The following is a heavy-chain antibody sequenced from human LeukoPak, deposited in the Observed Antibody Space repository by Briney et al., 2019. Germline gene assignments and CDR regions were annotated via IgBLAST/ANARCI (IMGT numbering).Heavy chain of an antibody. CDR1: GFTVSTNY. CDR3: ARATFWSGYQRDSWYMDV. J-gene: IGHJ6*03. Sequence: GGSLRLSCAASGFTVSTNYMSWVRQAPGKGLEWVSVIYSGGTTYYADSVKGRFTISRDNPKNTVYLQMSSLRAEDTAVYYCARATFWSGYQRDSWYMDVWGKGTPVTVSS. V-gene: IGHV3-66*02. CDR2: IYSGGTT. D-gene: IGHD3-3*01.